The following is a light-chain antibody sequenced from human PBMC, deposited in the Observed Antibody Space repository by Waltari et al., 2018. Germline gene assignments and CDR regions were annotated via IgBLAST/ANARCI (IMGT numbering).Light chain of an antibody. Sequence: EIVMTQSPATLSVSPGERVTLPCRASQRISNNLAWYQQKPGQAPRLVIYGASTRATGIPARFSCSGSGTEFTLTISNLQSEDFAVYYCQQYNNWPPLTFGGGTKVEIK. CDR3: QQYNNWPPLT. J-gene: IGKJ4*01. CDR1: QRISNN. V-gene: IGKV3-15*01. CDR2: GAS.